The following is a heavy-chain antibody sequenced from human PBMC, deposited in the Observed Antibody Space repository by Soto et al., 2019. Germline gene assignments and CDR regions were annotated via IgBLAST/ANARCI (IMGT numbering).Heavy chain of an antibody. Sequence: SETLSLTCTVSGGSISSYYWSWIRQPPGKGLEWIGYIYYSGSTNYNPSLKSRVTISVDTSKNQFSLKLSSVTAADTAVYYCARVDYDSSGSVDYWGQGTLVTVSS. CDR1: GGSISSYY. CDR3: ARVDYDSSGSVDY. J-gene: IGHJ4*02. V-gene: IGHV4-59*01. D-gene: IGHD3-22*01. CDR2: IYYSGST.